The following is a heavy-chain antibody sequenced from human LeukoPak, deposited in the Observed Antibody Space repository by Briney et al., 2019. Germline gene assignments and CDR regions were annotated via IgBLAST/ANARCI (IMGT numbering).Heavy chain of an antibody. CDR1: GFTFSNSD. CDR2: ISNGGGAT. Sequence: GGSLRLSCTASGFTFSNSDMNWVRQAPRKGLEWVSSISNGGGATYYADSVRGRFTISRDNSKNTLYLQMNSLRAEDTAVYYCAPLRRSHSGDHLLRYWGQGILVTVSS. J-gene: IGHJ4*02. D-gene: IGHD1-26*01. CDR3: APLRRSHSGDHLLRY. V-gene: IGHV3-23*01.